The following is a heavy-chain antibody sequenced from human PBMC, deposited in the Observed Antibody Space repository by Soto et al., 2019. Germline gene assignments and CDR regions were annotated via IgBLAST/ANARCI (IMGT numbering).Heavy chain of an antibody. CDR1: SVSNAW. Sequence: SVSNAWMNWVRPAPGKGLAWDGRIKSKTDGGTTDYAATVKGRFTISRDDSKNTLYLQMNSLKTEDTAVYYCTTGLVKGRGAFDIWRQGEMVTLSS. CDR3: TTGLVKGRGAFDI. V-gene: IGHV3-15*07. CDR2: IKSKTDGGTT. D-gene: IGHD2-21*01. J-gene: IGHJ3*02.